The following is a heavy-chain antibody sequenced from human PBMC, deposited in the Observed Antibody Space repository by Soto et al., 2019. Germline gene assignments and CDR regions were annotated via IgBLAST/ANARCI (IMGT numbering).Heavy chain of an antibody. D-gene: IGHD2-15*01. CDR1: GLTFTSSA. Sequence: SVKVSCKASGLTFTSSAMQWVRQGRGQRLEWIGWIVVGSGNTNYAQKFQERVTITRDTSKNQFSLKLSSVTAADTAVYYCARHIVVVVAATLAAQSDWFDPWGQGTLVTVS. J-gene: IGHJ5*02. CDR2: IVVGSGNT. CDR3: ARHIVVVVAATLAAQSDWFDP. V-gene: IGHV1-58*02.